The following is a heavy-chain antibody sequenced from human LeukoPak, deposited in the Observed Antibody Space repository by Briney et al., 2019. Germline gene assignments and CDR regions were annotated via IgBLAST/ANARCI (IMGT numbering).Heavy chain of an antibody. V-gene: IGHV4-4*07. Sequence: PSETLSLTCIGSGDSFSSYQWSWVRQPAGKGLEWIGRISASGTTNSNPALKSRVTMSVDSSKKQFSQTLSSVTAADTAVYYCARGGWAAARGAFDIWGQGTVVTVSS. D-gene: IGHD6-13*01. CDR2: ISASGTT. J-gene: IGHJ3*02. CDR1: GDSFSSYQ. CDR3: ARGGWAAARGAFDI.